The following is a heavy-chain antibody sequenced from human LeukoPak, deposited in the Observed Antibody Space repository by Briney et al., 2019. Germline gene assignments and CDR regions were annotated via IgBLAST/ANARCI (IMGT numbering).Heavy chain of an antibody. Sequence: PGRSLRLSCAASGFTFDDYAMHWVRQAPGKGLEWVANIKQDGSEKYYVDSVKGRFTISRDNAKNSLYLQMNSLRAEDTAVYYCARDRDHDYWGQGTLVTVSS. CDR3: ARDRDHDY. D-gene: IGHD3-10*01. CDR2: IKQDGSEK. J-gene: IGHJ4*02. V-gene: IGHV3-7*01. CDR1: GFTFDDYA.